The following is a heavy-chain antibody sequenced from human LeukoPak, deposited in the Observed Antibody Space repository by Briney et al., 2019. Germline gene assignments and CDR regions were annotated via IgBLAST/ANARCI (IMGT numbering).Heavy chain of an antibody. V-gene: IGHV4-4*02. J-gene: IGHJ4*02. CDR1: GGSISSNNW. D-gene: IGHD1-1*01. Sequence: NPSGTLSLTCAVSGGSISSNNWWGWVRQPPGKGLEWIGEIYHSGSPNYNPSLKGRVTISVDKSRNHFSLNLSSVTAADTAVYYCARVNINNWHSCDYWGQGTLVTVSS. CDR3: ARVNINNWHSCDY. CDR2: IYHSGSP.